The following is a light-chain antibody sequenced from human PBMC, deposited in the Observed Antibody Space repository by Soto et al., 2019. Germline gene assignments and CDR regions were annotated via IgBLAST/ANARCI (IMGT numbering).Light chain of an antibody. CDR3: SSYTTSSTYV. CDR2: EVS. V-gene: IGLV2-14*01. J-gene: IGLJ1*01. CDR1: SSDVGAYNY. Sequence: QSVLTQPASVSGSPGQSITISCTGTSSDVGAYNYVSWYQQYPGKAPKLMIYEVSSRPSGVSNRFSGSKSGNTASLTISGLQAEDEADYYCSSYTTSSTYVFGTGTKVTVL.